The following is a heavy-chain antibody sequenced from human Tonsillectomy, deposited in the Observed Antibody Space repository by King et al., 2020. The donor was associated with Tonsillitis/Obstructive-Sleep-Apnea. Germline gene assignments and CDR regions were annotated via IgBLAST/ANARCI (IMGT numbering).Heavy chain of an antibody. CDR3: ARTDTTADYGMDV. CDR1: GFTFNSYA. D-gene: IGHD4-17*01. Sequence: VQLVESGGGVVQPGRSLRLSCAASGFTFNSYAMHWVRQAPGKGLEWVAVISYDGSNKYYADSVKGRFTISRDNSKNTLYVQMNSLRAEDTAVYYCARTDTTADYGMDVWGQGTTVNVSS. V-gene: IGHV3-30*04. J-gene: IGHJ6*02. CDR2: ISYDGSNK.